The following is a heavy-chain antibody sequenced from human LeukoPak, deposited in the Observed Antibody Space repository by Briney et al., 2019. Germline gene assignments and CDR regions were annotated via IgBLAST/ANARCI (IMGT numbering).Heavy chain of an antibody. V-gene: IGHV1-69*05. CDR1: GGTFSSYA. D-gene: IGHD1-7*01. CDR3: ARDLDWNYHWFDP. J-gene: IGHJ5*02. CDR2: IIPIFGTA. Sequence: SVKVSCKAYGGTFSSYAISWVRQAPGQGLEWMGGIIPIFGTANYAQKFQGRVTITTDESTSTAYMELSSLRSEDTAVYYCARDLDWNYHWFDPWGQGTLVTVSS.